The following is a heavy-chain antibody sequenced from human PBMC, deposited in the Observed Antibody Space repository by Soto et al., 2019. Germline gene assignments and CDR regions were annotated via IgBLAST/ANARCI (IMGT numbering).Heavy chain of an antibody. D-gene: IGHD4-17*01. J-gene: IGHJ6*02. CDR3: AKDSTVTTSLYFYYYGFDV. CDR2: VSGRGGST. CDR1: GFTFNHYA. V-gene: IGHV3-23*01. Sequence: VHLLESGGGLVQPGGSLRLACTASGFTFNHYAMSWVRQAPGKGLEWVSAVSGRGGSTKYADFVKGRFIISRDNSNSTLYLQMDSLRGEDTAVYYCAKDSTVTTSLYFYYYGFDVWGQGTTVTVSS.